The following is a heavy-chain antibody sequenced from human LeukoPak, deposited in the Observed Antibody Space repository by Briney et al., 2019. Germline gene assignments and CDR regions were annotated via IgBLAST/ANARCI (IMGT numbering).Heavy chain of an antibody. V-gene: IGHV3-30*02. CDR2: IRYDGSNK. CDR3: AKGKSVTHYYYYYYMDV. Sequence: SGGSLRLSCAASGFTFSSYGMHWVRQAPGKGLEWVAFIRYDGSNKYYADSVKGRFIISRDNSKNTLYLQMNSLRAEDTAVYYCAKGKSVTHYYYYYYMDVWGKGTTVTVSS. J-gene: IGHJ6*03. CDR1: GFTFSSYG. D-gene: IGHD4-17*01.